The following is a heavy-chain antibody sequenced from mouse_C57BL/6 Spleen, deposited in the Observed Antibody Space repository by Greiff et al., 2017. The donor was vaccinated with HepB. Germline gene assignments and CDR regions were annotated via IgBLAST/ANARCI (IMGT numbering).Heavy chain of an antibody. D-gene: IGHD6-1*01. CDR1: GYTFTDYY. CDR3: ARECLGSLYYYAMDY. V-gene: IGHV1-76*01. CDR2: IYPGSGNT. Sequence: QVQLQQSGAELVRPGASVKLSCKASGYTFTDYYINWVKQRPGQGLEWIARIYPGSGNTYYNEKFKGKATLTAEKSSSTAYMQLSSLTSDDSAVYFCARECLGSLYYYAMDYWGQGTSVTVSS. J-gene: IGHJ4*01.